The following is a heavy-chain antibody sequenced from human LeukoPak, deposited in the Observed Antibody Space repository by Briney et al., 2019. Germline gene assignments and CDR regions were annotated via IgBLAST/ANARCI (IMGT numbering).Heavy chain of an antibody. CDR2: FYYRGGT. D-gene: IGHD3-22*01. CDR1: GGSISSYY. CDR3: ARVDYSSGYFADY. Sequence: SEALSLTCTVSGGSISSYYWSWIRQPPGKGLEWIGYFYYRGGTFYNPSRKSRVTISADTSKNQFSLKLSSVTAADTAVYYCARVDYSSGYFADYWGQGTLVTVSS. J-gene: IGHJ4*02. V-gene: IGHV4-59*12.